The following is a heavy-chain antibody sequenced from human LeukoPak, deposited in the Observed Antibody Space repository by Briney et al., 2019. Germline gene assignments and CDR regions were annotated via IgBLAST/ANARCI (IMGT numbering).Heavy chain of an antibody. Sequence: ASVTVSCKTSGYTFTDYYFHWVRQAPGQGLEWMGWINPSSGATNYAQQFQGRVTMTRDTSLSTAYMELTRLISDDTAVYYCARDVDSGSSLDHWGQGTLVTVSS. CDR3: ARDVDSGSSLDH. J-gene: IGHJ4*02. CDR2: INPSSGAT. V-gene: IGHV1-2*02. D-gene: IGHD1-26*01. CDR1: GYTFTDYY.